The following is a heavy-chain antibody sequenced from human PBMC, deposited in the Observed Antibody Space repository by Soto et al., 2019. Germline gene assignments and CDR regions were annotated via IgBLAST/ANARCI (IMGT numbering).Heavy chain of an antibody. Sequence: PGGSLRLSCAASGFTFSSYAMHWVRYAPCKGLKWVAVISYDGSNKYYADSVKGRFTISRDNSKNTLYLQRKGLRAEDTAVYYCARAMDYDFLSGIPRYGTGVCGQGTTATVSS. D-gene: IGHD3-3*01. CDR2: ISYDGSNK. CDR3: ARAMDYDFLSGIPRYGTGV. CDR1: GFTFSSYA. J-gene: IGHJ6*02. V-gene: IGHV3-30-3*01.